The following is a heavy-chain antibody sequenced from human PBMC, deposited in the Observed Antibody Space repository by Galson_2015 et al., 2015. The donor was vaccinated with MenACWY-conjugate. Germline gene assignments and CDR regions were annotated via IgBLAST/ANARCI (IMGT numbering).Heavy chain of an antibody. D-gene: IGHD6-19*01. CDR1: GFTFSASW. CDR3: ARVKEQWLSKTFDL. V-gene: IGHV3-7*01. J-gene: IGHJ3*01. CDR2: ITHGGSGK. Sequence: SLRLSCAASGFTFSASWMGWVRQAPGKGLEWVANITHGGSGKYYVDSVKGRFIISRDNAKNSLFLQMNSLRAEDTALYYCARVKEQWLSKTFDLWGQGTMVTVSS.